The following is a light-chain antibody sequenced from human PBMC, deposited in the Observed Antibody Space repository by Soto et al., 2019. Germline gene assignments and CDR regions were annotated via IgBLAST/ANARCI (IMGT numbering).Light chain of an antibody. CDR1: QNIGSY. J-gene: IGKJ3*01. V-gene: IGKV3-20*01. CDR3: QQYGSSPRIT. CDR2: GAS. Sequence: EIVLTQSPGTLSLSPGERATLSCRASQNIGSYLAWFQQKPGQAPRLLIYGASTRATGIPDRFSGSGSGTDFTLTISRLAPEDFAVYFCQQYGSSPRITFGPGTKVDI.